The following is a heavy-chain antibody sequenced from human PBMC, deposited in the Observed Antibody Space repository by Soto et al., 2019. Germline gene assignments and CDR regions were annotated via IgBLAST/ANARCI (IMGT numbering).Heavy chain of an antibody. D-gene: IGHD2-21*01. J-gene: IGHJ4*02. Sequence: EVQLLESGGKLVQPGGTLTLSCAASGFTLSTYAMAWVRQAPGKGLEWVSGVSASGQNTDYADPVKGRFYSSRDNSKNTVSLHMNILRAEDTALYYCAKVRPRITSVFLFDYWGQGTPVTVSS. CDR2: VSASGQNT. V-gene: IGHV3-23*01. CDR3: AKVRPRITSVFLFDY. CDR1: GFTLSTYA.